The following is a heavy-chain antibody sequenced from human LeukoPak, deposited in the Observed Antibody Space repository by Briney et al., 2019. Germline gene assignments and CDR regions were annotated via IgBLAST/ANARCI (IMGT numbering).Heavy chain of an antibody. V-gene: IGHV1-3*02. D-gene: IGHD2-15*01. Sequence: GASVTVSCKASGYTFTSYAMHWVRQAPGQRLEWMGWTNAGNGNTKYSQEFQGRVTITRDTSASTAYMELSSLRSEDMAVYYCARAPLYCSGGSCLSYYYYYMDVWGKGTTVTVSS. CDR3: ARAPLYCSGGSCLSYYYYYMDV. CDR2: TNAGNGNT. CDR1: GYTFTSYA. J-gene: IGHJ6*03.